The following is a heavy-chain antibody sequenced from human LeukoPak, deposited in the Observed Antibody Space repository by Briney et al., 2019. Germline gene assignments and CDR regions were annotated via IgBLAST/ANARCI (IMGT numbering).Heavy chain of an antibody. CDR1: GGTFSSYA. J-gene: IGHJ4*02. CDR3: AREADSGYGYGYGGDY. V-gene: IGHV1-69*13. CDR2: IIPIFGTA. Sequence: ASVKVSCKASGGTFSSYAISWVRQAPGQGLEWMGGIIPIFGTANYAQKFQGRVTITADESTSTAYMELSSLRSEDTAVYYCAREADSGYGYGYGGDYWGQGTLVTVSS. D-gene: IGHD5-18*01.